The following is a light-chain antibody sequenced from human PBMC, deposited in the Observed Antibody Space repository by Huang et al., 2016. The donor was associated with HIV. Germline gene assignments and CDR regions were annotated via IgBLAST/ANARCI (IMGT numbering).Light chain of an antibody. CDR2: WAS. J-gene: IGKJ5*01. Sequence: DIVMTQSPDSLSVSPGERATIDCKSSQSLLYSLNNKNYLAWFQQKPGRPPKLLLYWASTRESGIPERFSGSGSGTDFTLTINNLQPKDVATYYCQQYYQNPQTFGQGT. CDR1: QSLLYSLNNKNY. V-gene: IGKV4-1*01. CDR3: QQYYQNPQT.